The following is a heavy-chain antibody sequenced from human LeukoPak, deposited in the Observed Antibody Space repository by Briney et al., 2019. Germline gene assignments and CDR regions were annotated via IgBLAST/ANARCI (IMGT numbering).Heavy chain of an antibody. J-gene: IGHJ5*02. Sequence: SVKVSCKASGYTFTSYGISWVRQAPGQGLEWMGRIIPIFGTANYAQKFQGRVTITTDESTSTAYMELSSLRSEDTAVYYCARIQLPMGWFDPWGQGTLVTVS. D-gene: IGHD1-1*01. CDR2: IIPIFGTA. V-gene: IGHV1-69*05. CDR3: ARIQLPMGWFDP. CDR1: GYTFTSYG.